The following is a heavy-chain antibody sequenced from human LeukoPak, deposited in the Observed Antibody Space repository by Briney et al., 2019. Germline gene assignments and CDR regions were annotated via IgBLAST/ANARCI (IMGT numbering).Heavy chain of an antibody. CDR2: IYYSGST. V-gene: IGHV4-31*03. D-gene: IGHD6-13*01. Sequence: KPSETLSLTCTVSGGSISSGGYYWSWIRQHPGKGLEWIGYIYYSGSTYYNPSLKSRVTISVDTSKNQFSLKLSSVTAADTAVYYCAREAAAASTGAFDIWGQGTMVTVSS. CDR1: GGSISSGGYY. CDR3: AREAAAASTGAFDI. J-gene: IGHJ3*02.